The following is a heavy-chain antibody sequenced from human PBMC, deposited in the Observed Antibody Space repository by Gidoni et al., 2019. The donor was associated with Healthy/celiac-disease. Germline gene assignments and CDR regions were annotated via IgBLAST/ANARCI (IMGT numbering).Heavy chain of an antibody. J-gene: IGHJ4*02. V-gene: IGHV4-39*01. Sequence: RVTISVDTSKNQFSLKLSSVTAADTAVYYCARQYGDYLDYWGQGTLVTVSS. CDR3: ARQYGDYLDY. D-gene: IGHD4-17*01.